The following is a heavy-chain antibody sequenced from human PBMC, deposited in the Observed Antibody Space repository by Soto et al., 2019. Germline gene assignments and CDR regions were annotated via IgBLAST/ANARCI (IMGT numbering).Heavy chain of an antibody. J-gene: IGHJ6*02. Sequence: GASVKVSCKASGGTFSSYAISWVRQAPGQGLEWMGGIIPIFGTANYAQKFQGRVTITADESTSTAYMELSSLRSEDTAVYYCAMYCISTSCYYYYGMDVWGQGTTGTVSS. CDR1: GGTFSSYA. CDR2: IIPIFGTA. CDR3: AMYCISTSCYYYYGMDV. D-gene: IGHD2-2*01. V-gene: IGHV1-69*13.